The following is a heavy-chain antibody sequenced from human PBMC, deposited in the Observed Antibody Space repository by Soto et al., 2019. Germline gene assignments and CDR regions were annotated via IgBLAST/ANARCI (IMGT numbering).Heavy chain of an antibody. CDR1: GYSISSGYY. CDR2: IYHSGST. Sequence: PSETLSLTCAVSGYSISSGYYWGWIRQPPGKGLEWIGSIYHSGSTYYNPSLKSRVTISVDTSKNQISLKLNSVTAADTAVYYCARDTGTYPYYFDYWGQGTLVTVSS. D-gene: IGHD1-26*01. J-gene: IGHJ4*02. CDR3: ARDTGTYPYYFDY. V-gene: IGHV4-38-2*02.